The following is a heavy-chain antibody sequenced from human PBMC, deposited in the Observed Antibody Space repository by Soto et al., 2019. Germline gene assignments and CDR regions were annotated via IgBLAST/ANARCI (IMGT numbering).Heavy chain of an antibody. V-gene: IGHV4-39*01. CDR1: GGSSSSSNVY. CDR2: IHYGGTT. CDR3: AKDASCYSCAA. J-gene: IGHJ4*02. Sequence: SETLSLTCTVAGGSSSSSNVYWGWFRQSPGKGLEWIGSIHYGGTTYYNPSLKSRITISVDASKNQFSLNLISATAADTAVYYCAKDASCYSCAARGQGVPVTVSS. D-gene: IGHD2-15*01.